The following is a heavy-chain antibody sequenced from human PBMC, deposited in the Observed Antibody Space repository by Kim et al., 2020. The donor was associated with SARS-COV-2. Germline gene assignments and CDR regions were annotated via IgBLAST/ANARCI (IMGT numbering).Heavy chain of an antibody. D-gene: IGHD6-19*01. CDR1: GFTVSSDY. V-gene: IGHV3-66*03. J-gene: IGHJ4*02. Sequence: GGSLRLSCAASGFTVSSDYMNWVRQAPGKGLEWVSFIYRSGNTDYADYVKGRFNTSRDKIKNMLYLQMNSLRTEDTAVYYCATDLVGYDSGQDCWGQGTLLTV. CDR2: IYRSGNT. CDR3: ATDLVGYDSGQDC.